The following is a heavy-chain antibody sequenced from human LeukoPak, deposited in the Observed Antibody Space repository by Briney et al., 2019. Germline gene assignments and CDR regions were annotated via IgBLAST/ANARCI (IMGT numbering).Heavy chain of an antibody. CDR2: ISQDGSET. V-gene: IGHV3-7*01. CDR1: GFTFNSFF. Sequence: GGSLRLSCAASGFTFNSFFLNWVRRTPGRELEWVACISQDGSETFYMDSVRGRFTISRDNTKNSLYLQMNSLGAEDTAVYFCVRDLGHSRHYFEYWGQGALVTVSS. J-gene: IGHJ4*02. CDR3: VRDLGHSRHYFEY. D-gene: IGHD7-27*01.